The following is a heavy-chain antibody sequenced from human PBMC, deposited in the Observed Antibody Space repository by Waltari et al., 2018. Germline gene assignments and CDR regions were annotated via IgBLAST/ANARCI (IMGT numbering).Heavy chain of an antibody. V-gene: IGHV4-30-4*08. J-gene: IGHJ4*02. CDR2: IYYSGST. CDR1: GGSISSGDYY. D-gene: IGHD3-22*01. CDR3: ARVGPGDSSGFDY. Sequence: QVQLQESGPGLVKPSQTLSLTCTVSGGSISSGDYYWSWIRQPPGKGLEWIGYIYYSGSTYYNPSLTIRVTISVDTSKNQFSLNLSSVTAADTAVYYCARVGPGDSSGFDYWGQGTLVTVSS.